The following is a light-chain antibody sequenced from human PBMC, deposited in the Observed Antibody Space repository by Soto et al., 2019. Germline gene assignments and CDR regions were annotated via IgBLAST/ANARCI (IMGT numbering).Light chain of an antibody. CDR2: KAS. CDR1: QNINSW. Sequence: DIQMTQSPSTLSASVGDRVTITCRASQNINSWLAWYQQKPGKAPKLLIYKASNLESGVPSRFSGSGSGTDFTLTINSLQPDDFATYHCQQYESFFPLTFGGGTKVEIK. J-gene: IGKJ4*01. V-gene: IGKV1-5*03. CDR3: QQYESFFPLT.